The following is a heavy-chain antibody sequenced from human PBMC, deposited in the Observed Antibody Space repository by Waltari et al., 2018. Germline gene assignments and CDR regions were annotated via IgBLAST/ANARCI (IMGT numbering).Heavy chain of an antibody. Sequence: QVQLRESGPGLVRSSETLSLTCTVSGHSVNNDFYWAWIRQSPGGGLEWIASIYHTGSSHYYSSLKSRVSISTDMSTKQFFLTLTHLTAADTAVYYCAEEGNTTAGLFDSWGQGTLVTVSS. CDR3: AEEGNTTAGLFDS. V-gene: IGHV4-38-2*02. CDR1: GHSVNNDFY. CDR2: IYHTGSS. D-gene: IGHD6-25*01. J-gene: IGHJ4*02.